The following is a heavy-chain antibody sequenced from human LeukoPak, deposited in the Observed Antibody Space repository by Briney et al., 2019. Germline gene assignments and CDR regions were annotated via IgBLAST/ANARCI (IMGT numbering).Heavy chain of an antibody. J-gene: IGHJ4*02. D-gene: IGHD6-13*01. CDR3: AKSTGWYSSSWYLTY. CDR2: IRYDGSNK. V-gene: IGHV3-30*02. Sequence: PVGTLSLSCAASGFTSCSYSMHWVREGPGEGLGWVAFIRYDGSNKYYADSVKSRFTISRDNSKNTLYLQMNSLRAEDTAVYYCAKSTGWYSSSWYLTYWGQGTLVTVSS. CDR1: GFTSCSYS.